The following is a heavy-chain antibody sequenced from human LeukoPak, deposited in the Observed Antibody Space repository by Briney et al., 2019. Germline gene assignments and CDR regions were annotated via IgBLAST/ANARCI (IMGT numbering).Heavy chain of an antibody. CDR3: ARGDPDYCSSTSCWLVYHYYYGMDV. CDR2: ISSSSSYI. V-gene: IGHV3-21*01. Sequence: AGGSLRLSCAASGFTFSSYSMNWVRQAPGKGLEWVSSISSSSSYIYYADSVKGRFTISRDNAKNSLYLQMNSLRAEDTAVYYCARGDPDYCSSTSCWLVYHYYYGMDVWGQGTTVTVSS. D-gene: IGHD2-2*01. J-gene: IGHJ6*02. CDR1: GFTFSSYS.